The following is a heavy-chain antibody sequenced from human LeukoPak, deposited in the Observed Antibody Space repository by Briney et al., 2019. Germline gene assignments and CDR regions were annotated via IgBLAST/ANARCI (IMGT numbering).Heavy chain of an antibody. CDR2: MNPNSGNT. D-gene: IGHD2-2*01. V-gene: IGHV1-8*03. CDR3: ARGLGGLRDIVVVPAAMKYYYYDMDV. Sequence: GASVKVSCKASGYTFTSYDINWVRQATGQGLEWVGWMNPNSGNTGYAQKFQGRVTITRNTSISTACMELSSLRSEDTAVYYCARGLGGLRDIVVVPAAMKYYYYDMDVWGKGTTVTVSS. J-gene: IGHJ6*03. CDR1: GYTFTSYD.